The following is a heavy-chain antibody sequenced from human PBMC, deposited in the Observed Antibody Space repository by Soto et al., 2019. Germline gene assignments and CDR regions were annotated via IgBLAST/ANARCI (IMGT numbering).Heavy chain of an antibody. CDR1: GGSISSGGYY. CDR2: IYYSGST. D-gene: IGHD3-9*01. CDR3: ARVRYFDWSKDY. J-gene: IGHJ4*02. V-gene: IGHV4-31*03. Sequence: NPSETLSLTCTVSGGSISSGGYYWSWIRQHPGKGLEWTGYIYYSGSTYYNPSLKSRVTISVDTSKNQFSLKLSSVTAADTAVYYCARVRYFDWSKDYWGQGTLVTVSS.